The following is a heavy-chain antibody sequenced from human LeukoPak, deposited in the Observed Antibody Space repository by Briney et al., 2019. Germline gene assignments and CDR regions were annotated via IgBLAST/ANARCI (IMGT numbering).Heavy chain of an antibody. D-gene: IGHD3-10*01. Sequence: GGSLRLSCAASGFTFSTYEMKWVRQAPGKGLEWVSYISSGGAPIYYADSVNGRFSISRDNAKTSLYLQMNSLRAEDTAVYYCARDRPSGNITMIRGVALDYWGQGTLVTVSS. J-gene: IGHJ4*02. CDR2: ISSGGAPI. CDR3: ARDRPSGNITMIRGVALDY. CDR1: GFTFSTYE. V-gene: IGHV3-48*03.